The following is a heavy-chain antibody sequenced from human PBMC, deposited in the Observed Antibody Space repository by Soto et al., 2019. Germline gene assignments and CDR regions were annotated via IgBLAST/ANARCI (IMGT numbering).Heavy chain of an antibody. CDR3: VRVPSPFDFYYAMDV. V-gene: IGHV4-30-4*02. CDR2: IFSSGTT. J-gene: IGHJ6*02. CDR1: GGSFSGYY. Sequence: SETLSLTCAVYGGSFSGYYWSWIRQAPGKGLEWIGYIFSSGTTYYNPSLKSRLTMSLDTSQNQFSLKLNSVTAADTAVYFCVRVPSPFDFYYAMDVWGQGTTVTVSS. D-gene: IGHD3-16*01.